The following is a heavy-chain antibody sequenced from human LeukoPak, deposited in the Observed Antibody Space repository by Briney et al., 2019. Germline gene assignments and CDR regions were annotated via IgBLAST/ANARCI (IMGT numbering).Heavy chain of an antibody. D-gene: IGHD2-21*01. CDR1: GDSIGRSTYY. CDR2: IFYNGRS. J-gene: IGHJ5*01. CDR3: ARQVAVVEPTDPNWFDS. Sequence: SETLSLTCNVSGDSIGRSTYYWGWVRQTPEKGLEWIGSIFYNGRSYYTPSLQSRVIMSLDTSKNQFSLRLTSVTAADTAVYYCARQVAVVEPTDPNWFDSWGQGTLVTVSS. V-gene: IGHV4-39*07.